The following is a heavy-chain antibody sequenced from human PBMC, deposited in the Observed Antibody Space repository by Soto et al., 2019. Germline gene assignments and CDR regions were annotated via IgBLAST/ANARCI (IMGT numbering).Heavy chain of an antibody. D-gene: IGHD3-16*01. J-gene: IGHJ4*02. CDR3: AKGDYGGLANY. CDR1: GSTFSSYG. V-gene: IGHV3-30*18. Sequence: PGGSLRLSCAASGSTFSSYGMHWVRQAPGRGLEWVAVISYDGSNKYYADSVKGRFTISRDNSKNTLYLQMNSLRAEDTAVYYCAKGDYGGLANYWGQGTLVTVS. CDR2: ISYDGSNK.